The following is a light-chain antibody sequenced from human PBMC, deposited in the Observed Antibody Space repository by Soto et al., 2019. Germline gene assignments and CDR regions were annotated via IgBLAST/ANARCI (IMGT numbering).Light chain of an antibody. V-gene: IGLV1-47*01. CDR3: ASWDDSLSGYV. CDR2: MND. Sequence: QSVLTQPPSASGNPGQRLTISCSGSTSNILRNYVYWYRQLPGTAPRLLISMNDQRPSGVPDRFSGSKSGTSASLAISGLRSEDEADYYCASWDDSLSGYVFETGTKVTVL. J-gene: IGLJ1*01. CDR1: TSNILRNY.